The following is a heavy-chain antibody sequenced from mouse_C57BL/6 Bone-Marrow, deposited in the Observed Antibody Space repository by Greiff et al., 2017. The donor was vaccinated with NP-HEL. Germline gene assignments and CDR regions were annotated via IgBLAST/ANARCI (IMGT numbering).Heavy chain of an antibody. Sequence: QVLLQQPGAELVKPGASVKLSCKASGYTFTSYWMHWVKQSPGQGLEWIGMIHPNSGSTNYNEKFKSKATLTVDKSSSTAYMQLSSLISEDSAVYYCAGTYYYAMDYWGQGTSVTVSS. J-gene: IGHJ4*01. V-gene: IGHV1-64*01. CDR2: IHPNSGST. D-gene: IGHD3-3*01. CDR1: GYTFTSYW. CDR3: AGTYYYAMDY.